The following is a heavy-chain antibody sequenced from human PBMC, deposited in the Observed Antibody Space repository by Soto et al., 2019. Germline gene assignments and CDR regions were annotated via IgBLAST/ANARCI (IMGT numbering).Heavy chain of an antibody. CDR1: GFTFSSYS. V-gene: IGHV3-21*01. D-gene: IGHD6-13*01. CDR3: ARDSTRYSSSWHNWFDP. CDR2: ISSSSSYI. J-gene: IGHJ5*02. Sequence: EVQLVESGGGLVKPGGSLRLSCAASGFTFSSYSMNWVRQAPGKGLEWVSSISSSSSYIYYADSVKGRFTISRDNAKNSLYLQMNSLRAEDTAVYYCARDSTRYSSSWHNWFDPWGQGTLVTVSS.